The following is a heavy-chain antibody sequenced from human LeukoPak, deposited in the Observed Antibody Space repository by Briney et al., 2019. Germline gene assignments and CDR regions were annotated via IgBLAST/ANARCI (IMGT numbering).Heavy chain of an antibody. J-gene: IGHJ5*02. D-gene: IGHD1-26*01. CDR3: TRLSHVAGAPKVSWFDP. V-gene: IGHV4-38-2*02. Sequence: SGTLSLTCTVSAYSISDGFVWGWIRPAPGKGLEGIGSIYHSGTSYYNPSLKSRISMSVDTSKNQFSLNLSSVTAADTAVYYCTRLSHVAGAPKVSWFDPWGQGTLVTVSS. CDR2: IYHSGTS. CDR1: AYSISDGFV.